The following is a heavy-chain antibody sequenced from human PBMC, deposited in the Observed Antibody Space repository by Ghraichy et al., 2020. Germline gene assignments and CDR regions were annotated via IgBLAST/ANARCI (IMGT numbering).Heavy chain of an antibody. CDR3: AREGWLQKNPGVDY. CDR1: GFTVSSNY. V-gene: IGHV3-66*01. CDR2: IYSGGST. D-gene: IGHD5-24*01. J-gene: IGHJ4*02. Sequence: LSLTCAASGFTVSSNYMSWVRQAPGKGLEWVSVIYSGGSTYYADSVKGRFTISRDNSKNTLYLQMNSLRAEDTAVYYCAREGWLQKNPGVDYWGQGTLVTVSS.